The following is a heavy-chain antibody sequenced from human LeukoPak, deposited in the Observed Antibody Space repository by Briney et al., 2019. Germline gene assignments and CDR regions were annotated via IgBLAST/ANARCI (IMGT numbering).Heavy chain of an antibody. CDR1: GFTFSDYY. CDR3: ARRGFSDSRGYYPDFDY. D-gene: IGHD3-22*01. V-gene: IGHV3-72*01. J-gene: IGHJ4*02. CDR2: AREKANSHTT. Sequence: GGSLRLSCVASGFTFSDYYMDWVRQAPGKGLEWVGRAREKANSHTTVYAASVRGRFIISRDDSKSSLFLQMNGLKTEDTAVYFCARRGFSDSRGYYPDFDYWGRGTLVTVSS.